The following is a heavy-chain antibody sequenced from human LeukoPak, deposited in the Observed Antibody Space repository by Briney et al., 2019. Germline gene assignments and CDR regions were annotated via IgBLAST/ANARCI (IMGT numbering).Heavy chain of an antibody. CDR2: INTDGSNT. CDR3: ATDQSVAGPTTADY. D-gene: IGHD1-26*01. Sequence: PGGSLRLSCATSGFTFSNFWMHWVRQTPGKGLVWVSRINTDGSNTIYADSVKGRFTISRDNAKNTLYLQMNSLRAEDTAVYYCATDQSVAGPTTADYWGQGTLVTVSS. CDR1: GFTFSNFW. V-gene: IGHV3-74*01. J-gene: IGHJ4*02.